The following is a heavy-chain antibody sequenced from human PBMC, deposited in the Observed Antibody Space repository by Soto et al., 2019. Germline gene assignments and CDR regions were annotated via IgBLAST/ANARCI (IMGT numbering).Heavy chain of an antibody. CDR1: GLSFSEYG. Sequence: QVQLVESGGGVVQSGGSLRLSCAASGLSFSEYGLHWVRQAPGKGPEWVAVISSHGSDTYYADFVKGRFIISRDNFLNPLFLQMYRLRVDDTAVYYCTTHRGMQLWLPYFDSWGQGTHVTVSS. V-gene: IGHV3-30*03. CDR2: ISSHGSDT. J-gene: IGHJ4*02. D-gene: IGHD5-18*01. CDR3: TTHRGMQLWLPYFDS.